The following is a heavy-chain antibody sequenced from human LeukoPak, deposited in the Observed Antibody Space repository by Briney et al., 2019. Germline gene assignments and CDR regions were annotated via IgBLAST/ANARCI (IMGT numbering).Heavy chain of an antibody. V-gene: IGHV1-2*06. CDR3: AREYSSSWYGCFDY. CDR2: INPNSGGT. J-gene: IGHJ4*02. CDR1: GYTFTGYY. D-gene: IGHD6-13*01. Sequence: ASVKVSCKASGYTFTGYYMHWVRQAPGQGLEWMVRINPNSGGTNYAQKFQGRVTMTRDTSISTAYMELSRLRSDDTAVYYCAREYSSSWYGCFDYWGQGTLVTVSS.